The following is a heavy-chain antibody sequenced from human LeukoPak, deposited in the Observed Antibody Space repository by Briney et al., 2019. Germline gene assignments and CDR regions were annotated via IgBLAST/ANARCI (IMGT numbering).Heavy chain of an antibody. V-gene: IGHV3-33*08. Sequence: HPGGSLRLSCAASGFTFSSYGMHWVRQAPGKGLEWVAVIWYDGSNKYYADSVKGRFTISRDNSKNTLYLQMNSLRAEDTAVYYCARDGPGLVGANWFDPWGQGTLVTVSS. CDR2: IWYDGSNK. D-gene: IGHD1-26*01. CDR3: ARDGPGLVGANWFDP. J-gene: IGHJ5*02. CDR1: GFTFSSYG.